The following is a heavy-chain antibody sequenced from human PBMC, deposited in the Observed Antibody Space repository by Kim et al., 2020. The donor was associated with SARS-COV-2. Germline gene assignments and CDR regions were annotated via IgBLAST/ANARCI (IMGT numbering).Heavy chain of an antibody. V-gene: IGHV3-23*01. CDR2: IVASGAAA. D-gene: IGHD2-15*01. CDR1: GVTFNTFT. CDR3: AEGHRIHDY. Sequence: GGSLRLSCAASGVTFNTFTMSWVRQAPGKGLQWVSTIVASGAAASYAGSVRGRFTISRDNSNNTLFLQMHSLGTDDSAIYYCAEGHRIHDYWGRGTVGTV. J-gene: IGHJ4*02.